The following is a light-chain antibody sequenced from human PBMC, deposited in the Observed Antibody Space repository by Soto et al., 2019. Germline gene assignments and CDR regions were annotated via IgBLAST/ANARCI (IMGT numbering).Light chain of an antibody. CDR2: DAS. CDR1: QSVTSS. J-gene: IGKJ1*01. V-gene: IGKV3-15*01. Sequence: EIVLTQSPGTLSLSPWDRATLSCMASQSVTSSFLAWYQQKPGQAPRLLIYDASTRATGVPARFSGSGSGTESTLTISSLQSEDFAVYYCQQYNNWPKTFGQGTKVDI. CDR3: QQYNNWPKT.